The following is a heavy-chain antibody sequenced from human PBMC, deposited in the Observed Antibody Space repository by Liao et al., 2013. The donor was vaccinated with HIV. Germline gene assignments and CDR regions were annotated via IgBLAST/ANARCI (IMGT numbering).Heavy chain of an antibody. CDR3: ARGITRSWQYYYYYMDV. Sequence: QLQLQESGPGLVKPSETLSLTCTVSGDSISSSSPYWGWIRQSPGKGLEWIGSLYFSGTTYYNPSLKSRVTISVDTSKNQFSLKLSSVTAADTAVYYCARGITRSWQYYYYYMDVWGKGTTVTVSS. CDR2: LYFSGTT. V-gene: IGHV4-39*07. D-gene: IGHD6-13*01. CDR1: GDSISSSSPY. J-gene: IGHJ6*03.